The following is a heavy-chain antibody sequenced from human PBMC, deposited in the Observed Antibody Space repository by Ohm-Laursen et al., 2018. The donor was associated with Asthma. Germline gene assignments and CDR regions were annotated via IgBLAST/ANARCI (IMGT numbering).Heavy chain of an antibody. D-gene: IGHD3-3*01. CDR3: ARDVMEWYLPAFDF. CDR2: GGSYYDGGLK. J-gene: IGHJ4*02. CDR1: GFTFRSYA. Sequence: SLRLSCTAPGFTFRSYAMHWVRQAPGKGLEWVAVGGSYYDGGLKYYADSANGRFTVSRDDSKNTLYLQMNSLRPDDTAVYYCARDVMEWYLPAFDFWGQGTLVTVSS. V-gene: IGHV3-30-3*01.